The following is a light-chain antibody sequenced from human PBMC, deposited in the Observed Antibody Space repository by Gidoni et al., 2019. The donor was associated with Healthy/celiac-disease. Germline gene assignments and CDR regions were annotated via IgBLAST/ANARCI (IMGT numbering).Light chain of an antibody. Sequence: IQMTQSPSSLSASVGDRVTITCRASQSISSYLNWYQQKPGKAPKLLIYAASSLQSGVPSRFSGSGSGTDFTLTISSLQPEDFATYYCQQSYSTPVAFXXXTKVEIK. CDR3: QQSYSTPVA. V-gene: IGKV1-39*01. CDR1: QSISSY. J-gene: IGKJ1*01. CDR2: AAS.